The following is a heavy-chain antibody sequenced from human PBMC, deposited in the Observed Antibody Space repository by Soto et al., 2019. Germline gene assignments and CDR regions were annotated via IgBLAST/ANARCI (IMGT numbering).Heavy chain of an antibody. J-gene: IGHJ4*02. Sequence: SETLSLTCTVSGGSISSSSYFWGWIRQPPGKGLEWIGSMYYSGTTYYNPSLKSRVTISVDTSKNQFSLKLSSVTAADTAVYYCARHDWAKPFDYWGQGTLVTVSS. CDR2: MYYSGTT. CDR1: GGSISSSSYF. CDR3: ARHDWAKPFDY. D-gene: IGHD3-9*01. V-gene: IGHV4-39*01.